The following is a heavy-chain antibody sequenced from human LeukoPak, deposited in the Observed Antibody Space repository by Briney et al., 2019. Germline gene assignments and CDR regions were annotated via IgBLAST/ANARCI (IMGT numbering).Heavy chain of an antibody. CDR1: GYTFTSYA. CDR3: ARDHSSYYYGSGRRGPDYWYFDL. J-gene: IGHJ2*01. V-gene: IGHV1-8*02. D-gene: IGHD3-10*01. Sequence: ASVKVSCKASGYTFTSYAMHWVRQAPGQRLEWMGWMNPNSGNTGYAQKFQGRVTMTRNTSISTAYMELSSLRSEDTAVYYCARDHSSYYYGSGRRGPDYWYFDLWGRGTLVTVSS. CDR2: MNPNSGNT.